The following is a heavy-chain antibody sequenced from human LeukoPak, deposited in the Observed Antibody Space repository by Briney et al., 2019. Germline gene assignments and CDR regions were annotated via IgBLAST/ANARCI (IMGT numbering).Heavy chain of an antibody. V-gene: IGHV4-39*07. CDR1: GGSISSSSYY. D-gene: IGHD6-19*01. Sequence: NPSETLSLTCTVSGGSISSSSYYWGWIRQPPGKGREWVGSIYYSGSTYYNPSLKSRVTISVDTSKNQFSLKLSSVTAADTAVYYCARYSSGHNWFDPWGQGTLVTVSS. CDR2: IYYSGST. CDR3: ARYSSGHNWFDP. J-gene: IGHJ5*02.